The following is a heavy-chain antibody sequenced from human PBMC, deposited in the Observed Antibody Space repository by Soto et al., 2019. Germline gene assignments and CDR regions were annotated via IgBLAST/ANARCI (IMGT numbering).Heavy chain of an antibody. V-gene: IGHV1-8*01. J-gene: IGHJ5*02. CDR2: MNPSNGNT. Sequence: ASVKVSCKASGYTFGNNDISWVRQATGQGPEWMGWMNPSNGNTGYAQKFQGRVSMTRNTSITTAYLELSSLRSDDTAIYYCARMATSGTLNWFDPWGQGTLVTVSS. CDR1: GYTFGNND. CDR3: ARMATSGTLNWFDP.